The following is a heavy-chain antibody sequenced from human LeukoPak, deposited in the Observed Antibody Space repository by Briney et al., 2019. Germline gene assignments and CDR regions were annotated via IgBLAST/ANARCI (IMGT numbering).Heavy chain of an antibody. Sequence: SQTLSLTCNVSGASVNTRGFCLNWIRQPPGKGLEWLGCKYPTGGTYYNPSLKSRLAISVDWSNNQFSLKLSSVTAADTAVYYCARARPLRSLSLDYWGQGTLVTVSS. CDR1: GASVNTRGFC. CDR2: KYPTGGT. CDR3: ARARPLRSLSLDY. V-gene: IGHV4-30-2*01. D-gene: IGHD4-17*01. J-gene: IGHJ4*02.